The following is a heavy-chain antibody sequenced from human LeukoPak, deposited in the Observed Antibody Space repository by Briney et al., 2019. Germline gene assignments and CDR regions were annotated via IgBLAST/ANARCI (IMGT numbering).Heavy chain of an antibody. V-gene: IGHV4-39*01. D-gene: IGHD2-2*01. Sequence: AETLSLTCTVSGGSISSSRYDWGWMGQAPGKGLEWIGSIYYSGSTYYNPSLKSRVTISVDTSKNQFSLKLSSVTAADTAVYYCAPGVRTMVPAAIFDYWGQGTLVTVSS. CDR1: GGSISSSRYD. CDR3: APGVRTMVPAAIFDY. J-gene: IGHJ4*02. CDR2: IYYSGST.